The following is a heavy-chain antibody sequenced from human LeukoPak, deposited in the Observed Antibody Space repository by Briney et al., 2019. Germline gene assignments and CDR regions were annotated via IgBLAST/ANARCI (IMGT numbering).Heavy chain of an antibody. J-gene: IGHJ6*03. D-gene: IGHD3-9*01. CDR3: AATPFFDPTPYYYYYMDV. CDR1: GYTFTSYA. CDR2: INAGHGNT. V-gene: IGHV1-3*03. Sequence: ASVKVSCKASGYTFTSYAMHWVRQAPGQRLERMGWINAGHGNTKYSQEFQGRVTMTEDTSTDTAYMELSSLRSEDTAVYYCAATPFFDPTPYYYYYMDVWGKGTTVTVSS.